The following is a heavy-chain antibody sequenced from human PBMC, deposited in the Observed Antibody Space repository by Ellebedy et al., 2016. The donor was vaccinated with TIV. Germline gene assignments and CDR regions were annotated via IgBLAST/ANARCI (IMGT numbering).Heavy chain of an antibody. Sequence: KVSCKGSGYSFTSYWIGWARQMPGKGLEWMGIIYPGDSDPRYSPSFQGQVTISADKSISTAYLQWSSLKASDTAMYYCASAAHRQWLDGPQEYYFDYWGQGTLVTVSS. V-gene: IGHV5-51*01. CDR3: ASAAHRQWLDGPQEYYFDY. D-gene: IGHD6-19*01. J-gene: IGHJ4*02. CDR1: GYSFTSYW. CDR2: IYPGDSDP.